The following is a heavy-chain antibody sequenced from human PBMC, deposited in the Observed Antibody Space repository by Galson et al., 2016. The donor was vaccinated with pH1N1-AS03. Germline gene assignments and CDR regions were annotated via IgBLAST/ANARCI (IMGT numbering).Heavy chain of an antibody. CDR3: ARMAAAGD. J-gene: IGHJ6*02. CDR2: ISSVGSKK. Sequence: SLRLSCAASGFIFSSYAMHWVRQAPGKGLEWVAVISSVGSKKYYADSVKGRFTTSRDNSKNTLNLQLTSLRSEDTAVYYCARMAAAGDWGRGTTVTVSS. V-gene: IGHV3-30-3*01. CDR1: GFIFSSYA. D-gene: IGHD6-13*01.